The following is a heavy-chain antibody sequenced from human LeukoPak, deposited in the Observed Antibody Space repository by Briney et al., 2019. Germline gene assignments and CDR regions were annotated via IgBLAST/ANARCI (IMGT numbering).Heavy chain of an antibody. CDR2: ISYDGSNK. CDR1: LGSHW. V-gene: IGHV3-30*18. CDR3: AKESYDSSGYIDY. Sequence: GGSLRLSCVGALGSHWMGWVRQAPGKGLEWVAVISYDGSNKYYADSVKGRFTISRDNSKNTLYLQMNSLRAEDTAVYYCAKESYDSSGYIDYWGQGTLVTVSS. J-gene: IGHJ4*02. D-gene: IGHD3-22*01.